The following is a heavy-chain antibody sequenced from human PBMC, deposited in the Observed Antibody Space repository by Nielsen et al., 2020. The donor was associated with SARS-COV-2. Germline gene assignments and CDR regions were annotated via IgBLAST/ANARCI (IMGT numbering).Heavy chain of an antibody. CDR3: ARREVLRYFDWSTNYYYYGMDV. Sequence: WIRQPPGKGLVWVSRINSDGSSTSYADSVKGRFTISRDNAKNTLYLQMNSLRAEDTAVYYCARREVLRYFDWSTNYYYYGMDVWGQGTTVTVSS. V-gene: IGHV3-74*01. J-gene: IGHJ6*02. D-gene: IGHD3-9*01. CDR2: INSDGSST.